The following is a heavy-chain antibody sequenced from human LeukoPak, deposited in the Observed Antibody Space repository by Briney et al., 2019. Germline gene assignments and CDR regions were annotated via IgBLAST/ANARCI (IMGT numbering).Heavy chain of an antibody. J-gene: IGHJ4*02. Sequence: PGGSLRLSCAASGFTVSTNCMTWVRQAPGKGLEWVSTIYSGGTTYYPDSVMDRFTISRHNSSNTLYLQMNSLSAEDAAVYYCARVDTVMAYDLELWGQGTLVTVSS. D-gene: IGHD3-3*01. CDR1: GFTVSTNC. CDR3: ARVDTVMAYDLEL. CDR2: IYSGGTT. V-gene: IGHV3-53*04.